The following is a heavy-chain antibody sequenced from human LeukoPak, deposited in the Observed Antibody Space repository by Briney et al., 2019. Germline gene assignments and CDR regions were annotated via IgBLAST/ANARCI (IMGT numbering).Heavy chain of an antibody. CDR3: ARDGPSSSSYYFDY. Sequence: GGSLRLSCAASGFTFSSYSMNWVRQAPGKGLEWVSYISSSSSTIYYADSVKGRFTISRDNAKNSLYLQMNSLRAEDTAVYYCARDGPSSSSYYFDYWGQGTLVTVSS. V-gene: IGHV3-48*01. CDR2: ISSSSSTI. J-gene: IGHJ4*02. CDR1: GFTFSSYS. D-gene: IGHD6-6*01.